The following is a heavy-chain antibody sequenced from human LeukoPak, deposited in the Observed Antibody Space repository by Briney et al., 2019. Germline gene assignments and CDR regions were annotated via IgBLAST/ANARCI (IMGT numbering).Heavy chain of an antibody. CDR3: ARDVRGWSGFDY. D-gene: IGHD3-3*01. Sequence: PSETLSLTCSVSGGSISSYYWSWIRQPAGKGLEWIGRIYTTGSTDYNPPLKSRVTMSVDTSKNQFSLNLSSVTAADTAVYYCARDVRGWSGFDYWGQGTLDTVSS. CDR1: GGSISSYY. V-gene: IGHV4-4*07. CDR2: IYTTGST. J-gene: IGHJ4*02.